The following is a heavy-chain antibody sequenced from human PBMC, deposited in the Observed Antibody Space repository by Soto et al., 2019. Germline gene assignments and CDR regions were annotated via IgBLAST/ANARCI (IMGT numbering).Heavy chain of an antibody. V-gene: IGHV4-39*01. J-gene: IGHJ4*02. Sequence: QLQLQESGPGLVKPSETLSLTCTVSGGSISSSSYYWGWIRQPPGKGLEWIGSIYYSGSTYYNPSLKSRVTISVDTSKNQFSLKLSSVTAADTAVYYCASMGFDSGWYWDPYWGQGTLVTVSS. D-gene: IGHD6-19*01. CDR1: GGSISSSSYY. CDR2: IYYSGST. CDR3: ASMGFDSGWYWDPY.